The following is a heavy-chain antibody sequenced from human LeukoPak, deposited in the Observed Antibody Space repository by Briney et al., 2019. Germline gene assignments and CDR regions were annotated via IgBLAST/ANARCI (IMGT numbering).Heavy chain of an antibody. CDR2: INAGSGDT. CDR1: GYTFTTSA. CDR3: ARETIPYCGGDCYSFDY. J-gene: IGHJ4*02. D-gene: IGHD2-21*02. Sequence: ASVKVSCKASGYTFTTSAMHWVRQAPGQRLEWMGWINAGSGDTKYSQRFQGRVTITSDTSTAYMELSSLTSEDTAVYYCARETIPYCGGDCYSFDYWGQGTLVTVSS. V-gene: IGHV1-3*01.